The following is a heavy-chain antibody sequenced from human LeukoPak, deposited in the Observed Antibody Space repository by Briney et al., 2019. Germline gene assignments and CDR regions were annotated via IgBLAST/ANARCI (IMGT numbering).Heavy chain of an antibody. J-gene: IGHJ4*02. Sequence: SETLSLTCTVSGGSISNYYWSWIRQPPGKGLEWIGYIYYSGSTNYNPSLKSRVTISVDTSKNQFSLKLSSVTAADTAVYYCARSEERDGYNPGYWGQGTLVTVSS. CDR3: ARSEERDGYNPGY. CDR1: GGSISNYY. D-gene: IGHD5-24*01. V-gene: IGHV4-59*01. CDR2: IYYSGST.